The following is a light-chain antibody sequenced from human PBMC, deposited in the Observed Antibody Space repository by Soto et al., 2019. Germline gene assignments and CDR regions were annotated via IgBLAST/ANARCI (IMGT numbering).Light chain of an antibody. V-gene: IGKV3-11*01. CDR2: YIS. Sequence: EIVMTQSPASLSVSPGETASLSCRASQSAGNFLAWYQQKPGQAPRLLIYYISTRATGIPARFSGSGSGTDFTLTISSLEPEDFAVYYCQQRNDWPLTFGGGTKV. CDR3: QQRNDWPLT. CDR1: QSAGNF. J-gene: IGKJ4*01.